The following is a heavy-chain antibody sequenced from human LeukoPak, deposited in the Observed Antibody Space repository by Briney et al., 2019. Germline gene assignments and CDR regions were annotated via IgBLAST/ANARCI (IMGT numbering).Heavy chain of an antibody. D-gene: IGHD3-22*01. V-gene: IGHV4-59*01. Sequence: SETLSLTCTVSGGSISSYYWSWIRHPPGKGLEWIGYIYYSGSTNYNPSLKSRVTISVDTSKNQFSLKLSSVTAADTAVYYCVRGDYYDSSGPNDYWGQGTLVTVSS. CDR1: GGSISSYY. CDR2: IYYSGST. CDR3: VRGDYYDSSGPNDY. J-gene: IGHJ4*02.